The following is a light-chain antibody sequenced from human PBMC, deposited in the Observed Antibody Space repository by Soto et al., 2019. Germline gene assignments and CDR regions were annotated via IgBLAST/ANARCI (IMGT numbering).Light chain of an antibody. J-gene: IGKJ4*01. CDR2: DAS. Sequence: EIVLTQSPATLSLSPGERATLSCRASQSVSIYLAWYHQKPGQAPRLLIYDASNRATGIPARFSGSGSGTDFTRTISSLEPEDFAVYYCQQRRNWPQLTFGGGTKVEIK. V-gene: IGKV3-11*01. CDR1: QSVSIY. CDR3: QQRRNWPQLT.